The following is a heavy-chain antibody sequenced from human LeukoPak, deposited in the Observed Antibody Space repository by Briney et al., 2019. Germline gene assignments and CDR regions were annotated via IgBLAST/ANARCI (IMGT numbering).Heavy chain of an antibody. J-gene: IGHJ4*02. CDR2: ISYDGSNK. Sequence: GALRLSCAASGFTFSSYAMHWVRQAPGKGLEWVAVISYDGSNKYYADSVKGRFTISRDNSKNTLYLQMNSLRAEDTAVYYCAGLGGSYSEVDYWGQGTLVTVSS. CDR3: AGLGGSYSEVDY. V-gene: IGHV3-30-3*01. D-gene: IGHD1-26*01. CDR1: GFTFSSYA.